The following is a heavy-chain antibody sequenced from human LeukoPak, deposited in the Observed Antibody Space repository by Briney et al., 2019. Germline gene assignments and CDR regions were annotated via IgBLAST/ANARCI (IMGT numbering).Heavy chain of an antibody. Sequence: PGESLRISCKGSGYSFTSYWISWVRQMPGKGLEWMGRIDPSDSYTNYSPSFQGHVTISADKSISTAYLQWSSLKASDTAMYYCACSTATRKAPQDYWGQGTLVTVSS. CDR1: GYSFTSYW. CDR3: ACSTATRKAPQDY. CDR2: IDPSDSYT. V-gene: IGHV5-10-1*01. D-gene: IGHD4-17*01. J-gene: IGHJ4*02.